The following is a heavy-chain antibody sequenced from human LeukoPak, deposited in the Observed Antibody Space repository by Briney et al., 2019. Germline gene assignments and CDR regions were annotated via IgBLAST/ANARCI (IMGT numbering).Heavy chain of an antibody. J-gene: IGHJ3*02. D-gene: IGHD1-26*01. V-gene: IGHV3-23*01. Sequence: GGSLRLSCAASGFTFSSYAMNWVRQAPGKGLEWVSGISGSGGSTYYADSVKGRFTISRDNSNNTLYLQMNGLRAEDTAVYYCAKTRGSNNVFDIWGQGTMVTVSS. CDR2: ISGSGGST. CDR1: GFTFSSYA. CDR3: AKTRGSNNVFDI.